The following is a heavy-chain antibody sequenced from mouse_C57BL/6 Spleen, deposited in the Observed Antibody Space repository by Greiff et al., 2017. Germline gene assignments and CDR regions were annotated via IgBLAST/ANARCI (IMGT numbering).Heavy chain of an antibody. CDR3: AREESMITNCDY. D-gene: IGHD2-4*01. Sequence: QVQLQQPGAELVKPGASVKLSCKASGYTFTSYWMHWVKQRPGQGLEWIGMIHPNSGSTNYNEKFKSKATLTVDKSSSTAYMQLSSLTSEDSAVYYCAREESMITNCDYWGQGTTLTVSS. CDR1: GYTFTSYW. J-gene: IGHJ2*01. V-gene: IGHV1-64*01. CDR2: IHPNSGST.